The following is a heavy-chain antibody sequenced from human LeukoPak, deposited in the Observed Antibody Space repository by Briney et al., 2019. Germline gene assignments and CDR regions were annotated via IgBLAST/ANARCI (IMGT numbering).Heavy chain of an antibody. CDR1: GFTFGSYN. J-gene: IGHJ4*02. Sequence: PGGSLRLSCAASGFTFGSYNINWVRQAPGKGLEWVSYITSSSSTIYYADSVKGRFSISRDNAKNSLYLQMNSLRDEDTAVYCCAREASLYTSSWAVDYWGQGTLVTVSS. D-gene: IGHD6-13*01. CDR2: ITSSSSTI. CDR3: AREASLYTSSWAVDY. V-gene: IGHV3-48*02.